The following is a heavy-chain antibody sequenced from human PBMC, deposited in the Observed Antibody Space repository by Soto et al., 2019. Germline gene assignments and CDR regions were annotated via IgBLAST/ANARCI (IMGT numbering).Heavy chain of an antibody. CDR1: GFTFSIYA. J-gene: IGHJ4*02. V-gene: IGHV3-23*01. D-gene: IGHD6-19*01. CDR2: ISGSGGST. CDR3: AKAEEEQWLEIDY. Sequence: GGSLRLSCAASGFTFSIYAMSWVRQAPGKGLEWVSAISGSGGSTYYADSVKGRFTISRDNSKNTLYLQMNSLRAEDTAVYYCAKAEEEQWLEIDYWGQGTLVTVSS.